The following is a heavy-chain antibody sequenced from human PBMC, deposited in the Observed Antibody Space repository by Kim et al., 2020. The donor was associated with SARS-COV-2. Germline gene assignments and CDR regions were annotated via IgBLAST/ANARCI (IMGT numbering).Heavy chain of an antibody. CDR3: ARDYGGNSENYFDY. D-gene: IGHD4-17*01. CDR1: GFTFSSYG. J-gene: IGHJ4*02. CDR2: IWYDGSNK. Sequence: GGSLRLSCAASGFTFSSYGMHWVRQAPGKGLEWVAVIWYDGSNKYYADSVKGRFTISRDNSKNTLYLQMNSLRAEDTAVYYCARDYGGNSENYFDYWGQGTLVTVSS. V-gene: IGHV3-33*01.